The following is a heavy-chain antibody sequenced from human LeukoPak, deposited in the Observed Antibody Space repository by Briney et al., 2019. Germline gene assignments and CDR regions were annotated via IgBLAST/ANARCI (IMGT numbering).Heavy chain of an antibody. J-gene: IGHJ1*01. D-gene: IGHD3-22*01. CDR2: ITTNGGRT. V-gene: IGHV3-23*01. CDR3: AIMHGYYDGTGYWVQ. Sequence: PGVSLRLSCAASGFTFASYGMSGVRQAPGKGLEWVSFITTNGGRTSYADSVEGRFTISRDNPRNTLYMQMNSLRDEDTAVYYCAIMHGYYDGTGYWVQWGQGTLVTVSS. CDR1: GFTFASYG.